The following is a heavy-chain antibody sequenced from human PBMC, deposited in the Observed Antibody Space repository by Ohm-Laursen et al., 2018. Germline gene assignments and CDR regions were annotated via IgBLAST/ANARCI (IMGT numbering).Heavy chain of an antibody. CDR2: MNPDGSQK. D-gene: IGHD3-10*01. Sequence: SLRLSCAASGFTFTSYWISWVRQTPGKGLERVANMNPDGSQKYYVDSVRGRFTISRDNAENSLYLQMNNLRADDSAIYCCMSASSARGGSDYWGQGTLVTVSS. V-gene: IGHV3-7*01. CDR3: MSASSARGGSDY. J-gene: IGHJ4*02. CDR1: GFTFTSYW.